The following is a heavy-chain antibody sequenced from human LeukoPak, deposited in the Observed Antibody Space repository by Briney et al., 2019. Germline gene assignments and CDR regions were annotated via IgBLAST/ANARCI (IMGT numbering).Heavy chain of an antibody. CDR3: ARVLRGRYNWFDP. CDR1: GDSISSSSYY. J-gene: IGHJ5*02. CDR2: FYYSGST. D-gene: IGHD4-17*01. Sequence: SETLSLTCTVSGDSISSSSYYWGWIRQPPGKGLEWIGSFYYSGSTYYNPSLKSRVTTSVDTSKNQFSLKVRSVTAADTAVYYCARVLRGRYNWFDPWGQGTLVTVSS. V-gene: IGHV4-39*07.